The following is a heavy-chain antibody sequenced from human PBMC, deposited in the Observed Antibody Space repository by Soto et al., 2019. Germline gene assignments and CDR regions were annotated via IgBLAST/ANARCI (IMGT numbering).Heavy chain of an antibody. CDR3: ARDRGSSWFGPIDY. CDR1: GFTFNSHG. Sequence: QVQLVESGGGVVQPGTSLRLSCAASGFTFNSHGMHWVRQATGKGLEWLAVIWYDGTNEFCADSVKDRFTISRDNSKNTLYLQMSRLRAEDTAVYYCARDRGSSWFGPIDYWGQGTLVTVSS. V-gene: IGHV3-33*01. J-gene: IGHJ4*02. CDR2: IWYDGTNE. D-gene: IGHD6-13*01.